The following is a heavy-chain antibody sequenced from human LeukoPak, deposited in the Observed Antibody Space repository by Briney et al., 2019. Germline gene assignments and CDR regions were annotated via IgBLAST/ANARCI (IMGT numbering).Heavy chain of an antibody. V-gene: IGHV3-23*01. CDR1: GFTFSSYA. CDR2: ISGSGAST. D-gene: IGHD6-19*01. Sequence: GGSLRLSCAASGFTFSSYAMTWVRQAPGKGLEWVSAISGSGASTYYADSVKGRFTISRDNSKNTLYLQMNNLKAEDTAVYYCAKDSDHGGSGWYWGYYFDCWDQGALVTVSS. J-gene: IGHJ4*02. CDR3: AKDSDHGGSGWYWGYYFDC.